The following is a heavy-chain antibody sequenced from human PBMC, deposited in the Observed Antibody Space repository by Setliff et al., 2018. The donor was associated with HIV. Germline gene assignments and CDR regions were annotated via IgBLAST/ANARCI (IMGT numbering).Heavy chain of an antibody. D-gene: IGHD6-19*01. Sequence: SGPTLVNPTQTLTLTCTFSGFSLSTIGVGVGWIRQPPGKALEWLALIYWDDDKLYDPSLKNRLTITKDTSKNQVVLTMTNMDPVDTATYYCAHRRGDSSGWPYFDYWGQGTLVTVSS. CDR1: GFSLSTIGVG. CDR2: IYWDDDK. CDR3: AHRRGDSSGWPYFDY. V-gene: IGHV2-5*05. J-gene: IGHJ4*02.